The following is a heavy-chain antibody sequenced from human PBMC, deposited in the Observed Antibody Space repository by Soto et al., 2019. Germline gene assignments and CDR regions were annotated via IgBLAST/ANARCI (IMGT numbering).Heavy chain of an antibody. V-gene: IGHV4-30-4*01. CDR1: GGSISSGDYY. CDR3: AREMVRGLSSRLNYFDY. D-gene: IGHD3-10*01. CDR2: IYYSGST. J-gene: IGHJ4*02. Sequence: PSETLSLTCTVSGGSISSGDYYWSWIRQPPGKGLEWIGYIYYSGSTYYNPSLKSRVTISVDTSKNQFSLKLSSVTAADTAVYYCAREMVRGLSSRLNYFDYWAREPWSPS.